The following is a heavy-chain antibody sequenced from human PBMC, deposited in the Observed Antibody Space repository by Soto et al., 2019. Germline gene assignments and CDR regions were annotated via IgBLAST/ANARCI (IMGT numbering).Heavy chain of an antibody. CDR3: AKATGLTNRTTYFDY. Sequence: QVQLVESGGGVVQPGRSLRLSCAASGFTFSSYGMHWVRQAPGKGLEWVAVISYDGSNKYYADSVKGRFTISRDNSNATLYLQMNSLRAEDTAVYYCAKATGLTNRTTYFDYWGQGTLVTVSS. J-gene: IGHJ4*02. V-gene: IGHV3-30*18. CDR2: ISYDGSNK. CDR1: GFTFSSYG. D-gene: IGHD2-8*01.